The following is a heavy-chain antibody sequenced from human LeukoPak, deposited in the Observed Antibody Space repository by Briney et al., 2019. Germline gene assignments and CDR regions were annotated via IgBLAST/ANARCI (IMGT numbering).Heavy chain of an antibody. J-gene: IGHJ6*03. CDR3: ARLKFYDSTGYSPGHYMDV. Sequence: SETLSLTCTVSGGPIYSYYWSWIRQTAGKGLEWIGRLYPGVSTNYNPSLKSRVTMSVDTSKNQFALKLSAVTAADTAVYYCARLKFYDSTGYSPGHYMDVWGKGTTV. CDR1: GGPIYSYY. V-gene: IGHV4-4*07. CDR2: LYPGVST. D-gene: IGHD3-22*01.